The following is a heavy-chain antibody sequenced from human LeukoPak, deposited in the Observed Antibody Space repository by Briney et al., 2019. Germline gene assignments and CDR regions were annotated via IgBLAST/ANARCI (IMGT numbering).Heavy chain of an antibody. V-gene: IGHV3-23*01. D-gene: IGHD3-16*01. J-gene: IGHJ4*02. CDR1: GLSFRTFA. CDR3: ARASWVSSTDAVR. CDR2: IRGNGET. Sequence: GGSLRLSCAASGLSFRTFAMSWVRQGPAKGLEWVSSIRGNGETLYADSVKGRFTLSADYSTNTVYLQLNNLRVEDTAIYYCARASWVSSTDAVRWGQGTLVTVSS.